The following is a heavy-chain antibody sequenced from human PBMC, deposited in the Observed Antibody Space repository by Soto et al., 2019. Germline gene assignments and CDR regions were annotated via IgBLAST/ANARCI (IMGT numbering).Heavy chain of an antibody. D-gene: IGHD1-1*01. J-gene: IGHJ4*02. Sequence: PGESRKISCKGSGYRFPSYWICWVRQMPGKALEWMGPIXPXXXXXRXXPSFQGQVTISADKSTTTAYLQWSGLKASDTAMYYCARRYNAYYFDYWGQGISVTASS. CDR3: ARRYNAYYFDY. V-gene: IGHV5-51*01. CDR1: GYRFPSYW. CDR2: IXPXXXXX.